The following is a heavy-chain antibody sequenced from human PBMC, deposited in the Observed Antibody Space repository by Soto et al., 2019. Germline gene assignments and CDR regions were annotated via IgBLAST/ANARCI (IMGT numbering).Heavy chain of an antibody. CDR3: ARDIPGIAVADY. V-gene: IGHV1-3*01. CDR1: GYTFTSYA. D-gene: IGHD6-19*01. J-gene: IGHJ4*02. Sequence: ASVKVSGKASGYTFTSYAMHWVRQAPGQRLEWMGWINAGNGNTKYSQKFQGRVTITRDTSASTAYMELSSLRSEDTAVYYCARDIPGIAVADYWGQGTLVTVSS. CDR2: INAGNGNT.